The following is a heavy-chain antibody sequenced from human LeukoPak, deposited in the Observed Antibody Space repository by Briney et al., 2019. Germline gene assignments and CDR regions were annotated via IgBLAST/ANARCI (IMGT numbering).Heavy chain of an antibody. Sequence: SETLSLTCAVYGGSFSGYYWSWIRQPPGKGLEWIGEINHSGSTNYNPTLKSRVAISVDTSKNQFSLKLSSVTAADTAVYYCARGRSGKYYYGSGSYYKSPKESKYNWFDPWGQGTLVTVSS. CDR1: GGSFSGYY. D-gene: IGHD3-10*01. CDR2: INHSGST. V-gene: IGHV4-34*01. J-gene: IGHJ5*02. CDR3: ARGRSGKYYYGSGSYYKSPKESKYNWFDP.